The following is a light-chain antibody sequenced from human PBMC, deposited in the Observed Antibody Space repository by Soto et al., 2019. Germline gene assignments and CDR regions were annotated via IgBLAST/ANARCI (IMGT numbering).Light chain of an antibody. CDR1: SSDIGGYKY. CDR3: TSYSRYRVLV. V-gene: IGLV2-14*01. Sequence: SALTQPASVSGSLGRSITIACTGTSSDIGGYKYVSWYQQHPGKAPKLIIFEVSNRPSGVSDRFSGSNSGNTASLTISGLQAEDEADYYCTSYSRYRVLVFGGGTKVTVL. J-gene: IGLJ3*02. CDR2: EVS.